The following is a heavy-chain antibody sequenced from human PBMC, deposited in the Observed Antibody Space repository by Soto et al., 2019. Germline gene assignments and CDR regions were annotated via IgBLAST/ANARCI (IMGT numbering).Heavy chain of an antibody. CDR3: AKDLTRLLAYWLDP. CDR2: INAHSGGT. CDR1: AFSSTSYY. V-gene: IGHV1-2*02. J-gene: IGHJ5*02. D-gene: IGHD2-15*01. Sequence: ASVKVPCMASAFSSTSYYIHWLRQAHGQGLEWRGWINAHSGGTEYAQKFQGRVTLTRDTSIATAYMTLTSLTSDDTALYYCAKDLTRLLAYWLDPWGQGTQVTVSS.